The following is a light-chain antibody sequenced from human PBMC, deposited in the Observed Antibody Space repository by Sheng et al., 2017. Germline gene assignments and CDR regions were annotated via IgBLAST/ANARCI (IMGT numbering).Light chain of an antibody. CDR2: DAS. CDR3: QQRSNWLT. CDR1: QSVSSY. V-gene: IGKV3-11*01. Sequence: EIVLTQSPATLSLSPGGRATLSCRASQSVSSYLAWYQQKPGQAPRLLXYDASNRATGIPARFSGSGSGTDFTLTISSLEPEDFAVYYCQQRSNWLTFGGGTKVEIK. J-gene: IGKJ4*01.